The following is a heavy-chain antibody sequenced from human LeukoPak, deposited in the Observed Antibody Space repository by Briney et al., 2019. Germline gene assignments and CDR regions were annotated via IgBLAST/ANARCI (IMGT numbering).Heavy chain of an antibody. V-gene: IGHV4-59*08. CDR3: ATLAGES. CDR1: GGSISSYY. J-gene: IGHJ5*02. CDR2: IYYSGST. D-gene: IGHD1-26*01. Sequence: SETLSLTCTVSGGSISSYYWSWIRQTPGKGLEWIGDIYYSGSTNYNPSLKSRVTLSVDTSNNQFSLRLTSVTAADTAVYYCATLAGESWGQGTLVTVSS.